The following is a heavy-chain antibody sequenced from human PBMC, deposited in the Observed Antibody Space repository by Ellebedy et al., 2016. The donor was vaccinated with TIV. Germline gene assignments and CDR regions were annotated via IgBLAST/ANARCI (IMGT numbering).Heavy chain of an antibody. D-gene: IGHD2/OR15-2a*01. J-gene: IGHJ5*02. V-gene: IGHV3-48*02. CDR2: ISGSGDLI. CDR3: ARGQYFYDNLVDP. Sequence: GESLKISCAASGFTFSYYGMNWVRQAPGKGLEWVSYISGSGDLIHYADSVKGRFTISRDNAKNSLYLQMNSLRDEDTALYYCARGQYFYDNLVDPWGQGTLVTVSS. CDR1: GFTFSYYG.